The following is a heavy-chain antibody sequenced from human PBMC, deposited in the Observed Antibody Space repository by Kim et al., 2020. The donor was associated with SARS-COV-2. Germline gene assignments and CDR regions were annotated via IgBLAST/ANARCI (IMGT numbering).Heavy chain of an antibody. V-gene: IGHV4-39*01. Sequence: SETLSLTCTVSGGSISSSSYYWGWIRQPPGKGLEWIGSIYYSGSTYCNPSLKSRVTISVDTSKNQFSLKLSSVNAADTAVYYCATLYYVILTGPFDYWGQGTLVTVSS. CDR3: ATLYYVILTGPFDY. CDR1: GGSISSSSYY. D-gene: IGHD3-9*01. J-gene: IGHJ4*02. CDR2: IYYSGST.